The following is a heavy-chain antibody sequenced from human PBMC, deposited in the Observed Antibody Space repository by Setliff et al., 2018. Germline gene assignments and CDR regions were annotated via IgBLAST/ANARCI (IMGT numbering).Heavy chain of an antibody. J-gene: IGHJ4*02. CDR3: ARGRLAWGIDY. CDR1: GYTFKTYG. V-gene: IGHV1-18*01. CDR2: ISPYNGNT. D-gene: IGHD3-16*01. Sequence: GASVKVSCKASGYTFKTYGFTWVRQAPGQGLEWMGWISPYNGNTNSAQKFQGRVTMTTDTSTSTAYMELKSLRYDDTAVYYCARGRLAWGIDYWGQGTLVTVSS.